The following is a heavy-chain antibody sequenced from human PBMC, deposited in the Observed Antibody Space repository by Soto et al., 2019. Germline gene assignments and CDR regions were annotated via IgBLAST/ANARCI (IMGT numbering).Heavy chain of an antibody. CDR2: IYYSGST. D-gene: IGHD3-10*01. CDR1: GGSISSSSYY. Sequence: QLQLQESGPGLVKPSETLSLTCTVSGGSISSSSYYWGWIRQPPGKGLEWIGSIYYSGSTYYNPSLNSRVTISVDTSKNQFSLKLSSVTAADAAVYYCARIYGSGSYYKPSSFDYWGQGTLVTVSS. CDR3: ARIYGSGSYYKPSSFDY. J-gene: IGHJ4*02. V-gene: IGHV4-39*01.